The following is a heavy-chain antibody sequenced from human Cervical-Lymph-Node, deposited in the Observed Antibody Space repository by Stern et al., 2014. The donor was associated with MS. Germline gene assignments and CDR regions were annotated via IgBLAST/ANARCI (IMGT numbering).Heavy chain of an antibody. D-gene: IGHD6-25*01. CDR2: IYHSGGT. CDR3: AFSGGS. J-gene: IGHJ5*02. V-gene: IGHV4-4*02. CDR1: GGSISSSNW. Sequence: QVQLQESGPGLVKPSGTLSLTCAVSGGSISSSNWGRWGRQPPGKGLAWIGEIYHSGGTNYNPALTRRVNITVDKSKNQFSLKLSSVTAADTAVYYCAFSGGSWGQGTLVTVSS.